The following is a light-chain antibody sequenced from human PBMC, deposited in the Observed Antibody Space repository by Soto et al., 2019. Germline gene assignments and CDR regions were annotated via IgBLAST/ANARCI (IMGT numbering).Light chain of an antibody. CDR2: GAS. CDR3: QQYGSSPFT. CDR1: HIISSN. Sequence: EVVLTQSPATLSVSPGERATLSCRASHIISSNLAWYQQKPGQAPRLLIYGASTRATGIADRFSGSGSGTDFTLTISRLEPEDFVVYYCQQYGSSPFTFGQGTRLE. J-gene: IGKJ5*01. V-gene: IGKV3-20*01.